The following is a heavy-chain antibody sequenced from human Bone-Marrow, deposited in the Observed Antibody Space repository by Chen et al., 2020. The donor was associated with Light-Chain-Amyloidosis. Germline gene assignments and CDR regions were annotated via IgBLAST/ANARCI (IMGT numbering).Heavy chain of an antibody. D-gene: IGHD5-12*01. V-gene: IGHV5-51*01. Sequence: EVQLEQSGPEVKKPGESLKISCKGSGYTFPNYWIGWVRQMPGKGLEWMGVIYPYDVEARYRPSFECQVTISADKSITTAYLQWRSLKASDTAMYYCARRRDGYNFDYWGQGTLVTVSS. CDR3: ARRRDGYNFDY. CDR2: IYPYDVEA. CDR1: GYTFPNYW. J-gene: IGHJ4*02.